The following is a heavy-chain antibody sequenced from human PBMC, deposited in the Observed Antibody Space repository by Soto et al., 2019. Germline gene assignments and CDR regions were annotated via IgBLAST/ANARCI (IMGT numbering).Heavy chain of an antibody. D-gene: IGHD3-22*01. V-gene: IGHV1-69*01. CDR3: ASPWLAHAFDI. J-gene: IGHJ3*02. CDR1: GGTFSSYA. Sequence: ASVKLSFKPSGGTFSSYAIIWLLQAPGQGLEWMGGIIPIFGTANYAQKFQGRVTITADESTSTAYMELSSLRSEDTAVYYCASPWLAHAFDIWGQGTMVTVSS. CDR2: IIPIFGTA.